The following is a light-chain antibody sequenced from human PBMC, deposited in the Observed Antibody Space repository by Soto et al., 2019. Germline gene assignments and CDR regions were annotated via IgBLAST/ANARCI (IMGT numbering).Light chain of an antibody. V-gene: IGKV3-20*01. Sequence: EIVLTQSPGTLSLSPGERATLSCRASQSVSSNYLAWYQQKPGQAPRLLIYGASSRATGIPDRFSGSGSGTDFTLTISRLEPEDFAVYYCQQYGSSPPTFGQGTLLEIK. CDR2: GAS. CDR3: QQYGSSPPT. CDR1: QSVSSNY. J-gene: IGKJ5*01.